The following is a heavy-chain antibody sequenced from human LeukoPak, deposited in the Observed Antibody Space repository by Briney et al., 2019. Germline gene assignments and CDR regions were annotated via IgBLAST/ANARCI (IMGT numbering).Heavy chain of an antibody. CDR3: ARGEVTMVRGVIDGGFDP. D-gene: IGHD3-10*01. CDR1: GYTFTGYY. J-gene: IGHJ5*02. CDR2: INPNSGGT. V-gene: IGHV1-2*02. Sequence: ASVKVSCKASGYTFTGYYMHWVRQAPGQGLEWMGWINPNSGGTNYAQKFQGRVTMTRDTSISTAYMELGRLRSDDTAVYYCARGEVTMVRGVIDGGFDPWGQGTLVTVSS.